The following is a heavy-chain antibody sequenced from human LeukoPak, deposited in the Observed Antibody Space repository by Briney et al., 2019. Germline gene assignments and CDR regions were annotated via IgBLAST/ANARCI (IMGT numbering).Heavy chain of an antibody. J-gene: IGHJ4*02. Sequence: PGGSLRLSCAASGFIFSSYAMNWIRQAPGKGLEWVAFIRYDGSNKYYADSVKGRFTISGDNSKNTLYLQMNSLRAEDTAVYYCAKDDDYYDSSGPTTLMGSWGQGTLVTVSS. CDR2: IRYDGSNK. CDR1: GFIFSSYA. CDR3: AKDDDYYDSSGPTTLMGS. V-gene: IGHV3-30*02. D-gene: IGHD3-22*01.